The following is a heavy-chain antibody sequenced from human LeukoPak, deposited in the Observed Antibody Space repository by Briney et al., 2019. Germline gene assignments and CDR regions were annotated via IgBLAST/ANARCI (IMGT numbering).Heavy chain of an antibody. CDR2: ISGDGRAI. Sequence: GGSLGLSCAASGFTFSSYWMSWVRQAPGKGLEWVSFISGDGRAIHYADSVRGRFTISADNARNSVFLQMNSLRAEDTAVYYCATSLSGWFGPSAYYCGQGTLVTVSS. CDR3: ATSLSGWFGPSAYY. V-gene: IGHV3-48*04. J-gene: IGHJ4*02. D-gene: IGHD6-19*01. CDR1: GFTFSSYW.